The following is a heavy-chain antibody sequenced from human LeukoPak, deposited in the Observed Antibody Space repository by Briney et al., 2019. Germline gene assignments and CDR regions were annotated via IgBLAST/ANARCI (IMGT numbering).Heavy chain of an antibody. J-gene: IGHJ4*02. V-gene: IGHV1-2*02. CDR1: GYTFTGYY. D-gene: IGHD6-19*01. CDR2: INPNSGGT. Sequence: GASVKVSCKASGYTFTGYYMHWVRQAPGQGLEWMGWINPNSGGTNYARKFQGRVTMTRDTSISTAYMELSRLRSDDTAVYYCARADGYSSGWCDYWGQGTLVAVSS. CDR3: ARADGYSSGWCDY.